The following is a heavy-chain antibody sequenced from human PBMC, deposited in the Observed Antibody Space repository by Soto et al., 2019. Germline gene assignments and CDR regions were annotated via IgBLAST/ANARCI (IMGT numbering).Heavy chain of an antibody. J-gene: IGHJ6*03. CDR1: GGSVSSGSFY. Sequence: PSETLSLTCSVSGGSVSSGSFYWGWIRQPPGKGLEWIGYIYYSGSTNYNPSLKSRVTISVDTSKNQFSLKLSSVTAADTAVYYCARRVFTFGAYYYYYMDVWGKGTTVTVSS. CDR3: ARRVFTFGAYYYYYMDV. V-gene: IGHV4-61*01. CDR2: IYYSGST. D-gene: IGHD3-16*01.